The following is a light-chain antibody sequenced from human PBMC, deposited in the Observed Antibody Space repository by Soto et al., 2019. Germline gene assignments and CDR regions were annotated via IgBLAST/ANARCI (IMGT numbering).Light chain of an antibody. CDR1: QDIGSA. CDR3: QQSNGFPLT. V-gene: IGKV1-13*02. CDR2: DAS. Sequence: IQLTQSPSSLSASVGERVTITCRAGQDIGSALAWYQQRPGKAPKLLLYDASNLEAGVPSRFSVRGSGTDFTLTITSLRPEDFATYYCQQSNGFPLTFGGGTKVQIK. J-gene: IGKJ4*01.